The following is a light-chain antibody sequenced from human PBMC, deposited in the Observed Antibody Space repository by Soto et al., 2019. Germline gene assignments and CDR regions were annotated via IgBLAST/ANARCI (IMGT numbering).Light chain of an antibody. Sequence: MVMTQSPATLSVPPGEIATLSWRASQSLSTNVAWYRQQPGQAPRLLIYDASGRATVIPDRCSGSGSGTDFPLTISILEPEDFAVYYCQQYGSSGKFGQGTKGDIK. J-gene: IGKJ1*01. CDR3: QQYGSSGK. CDR1: QSLSTN. V-gene: IGKV3-20*01. CDR2: DAS.